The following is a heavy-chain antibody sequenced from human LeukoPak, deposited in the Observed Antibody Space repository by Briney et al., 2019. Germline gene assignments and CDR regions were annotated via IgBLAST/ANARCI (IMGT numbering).Heavy chain of an antibody. CDR3: ARAHRSNCSGGSCYSFDY. D-gene: IGHD2-15*01. Sequence: SETLSLTCTVSGGSISSYYWSWIRQPAGKGLEWIGRIYTSGSTNYNPSLKSRVTMPVDTSKNQFSLKLSSVTAADTAVYYCARAHRSNCSGGSCYSFDYWGQGTLVTVSS. CDR2: IYTSGST. V-gene: IGHV4-4*07. CDR1: GGSISSYY. J-gene: IGHJ4*02.